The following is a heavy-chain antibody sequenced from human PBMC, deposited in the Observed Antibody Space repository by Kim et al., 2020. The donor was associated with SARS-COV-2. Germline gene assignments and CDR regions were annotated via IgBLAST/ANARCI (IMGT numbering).Heavy chain of an antibody. J-gene: IGHJ6*02. CDR2: SNK. CDR3: AREKGSLDV. Sequence: SNKYYADSVKGRFTISRDNSKNTLYLQMNSLRAEDTAVYYCAREKGSLDVWGQGTTVTVSS. V-gene: IGHV3-33*01. D-gene: IGHD3-10*01.